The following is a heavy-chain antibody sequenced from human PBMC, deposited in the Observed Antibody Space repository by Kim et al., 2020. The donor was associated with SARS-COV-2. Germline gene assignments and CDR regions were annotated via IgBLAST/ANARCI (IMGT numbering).Heavy chain of an antibody. J-gene: IGHJ6*02. CDR1: GYSFTTYW. V-gene: IGHV5-51*01. D-gene: IGHD3-10*01. Sequence: GESLKISCVGSGYSFTTYWIAWVRQMPGKGLEWMGIIYPGESDTRYSPSFQGQVTISADKSTSTAYLQWSSLKASDTAIYYCARDGSGSYYNWDGMDVWGRGTTVTVPS. CDR2: IYPGESDT. CDR3: ARDGSGSYYNWDGMDV.